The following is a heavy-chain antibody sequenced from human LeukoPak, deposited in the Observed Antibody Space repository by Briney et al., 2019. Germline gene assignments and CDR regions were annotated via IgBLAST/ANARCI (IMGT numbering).Heavy chain of an antibody. CDR2: ISSSSSYI. J-gene: IGHJ4*02. D-gene: IGHD6-19*01. CDR1: GFTFSSYS. V-gene: IGHV3-21*01. Sequence: PGGSLRLSCAASGFTFSSYSMNWVRQAPGKGLEWVSSISSSSSYIYYADSVKGRFTISRDNAKNSLYLKMNSLRAEDTAVYYCASPVKQWLTPFDYWGQGTLVTGSS. CDR3: ASPVKQWLTPFDY.